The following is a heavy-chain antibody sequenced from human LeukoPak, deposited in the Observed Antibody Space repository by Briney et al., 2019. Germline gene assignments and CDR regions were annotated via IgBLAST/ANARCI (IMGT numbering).Heavy chain of an antibody. V-gene: IGHV3-7*04. CDR3: ARDISPEKGQQLAN. CDR2: IKEDGSEK. CDR1: GFTFSRFW. J-gene: IGHJ4*02. D-gene: IGHD6-13*01. Sequence: GGSLRLSCAASGFTFSRFWMSWVRQAPGKGLEYVANIKEDGSEKYYVDSVKGRFTISRDNAKNSLYLQMSSLRVEDTAVYYCARDISPEKGQQLANWSQGTQVTVSS.